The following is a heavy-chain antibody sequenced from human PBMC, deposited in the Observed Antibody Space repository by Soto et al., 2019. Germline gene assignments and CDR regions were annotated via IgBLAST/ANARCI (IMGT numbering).Heavy chain of an antibody. J-gene: IGHJ5*02. CDR2: INPNGGRT. CDR1: GYTLTRYY. Sequence: SVKVSCKASGYTLTRYYMQWVRQAPGQGLEWMGIINPNGGRTIYAQKFQGRVTMTTDTSTSTVYLELSGLRSEDSAVYYCARDRGVNYSNNWFGPWGQGTLVTVSS. V-gene: IGHV1-46*01. CDR3: ARDRGVNYSNNWFGP. D-gene: IGHD1-7*01.